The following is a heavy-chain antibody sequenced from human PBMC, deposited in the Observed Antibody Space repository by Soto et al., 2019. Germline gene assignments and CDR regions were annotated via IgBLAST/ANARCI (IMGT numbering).Heavy chain of an antibody. CDR2: IFYSGSF. D-gene: IGHD3-3*01. J-gene: IGHJ4*02. CDR3: AKAPETPPIFGVVRPYFFDY. V-gene: IGHV4-31*03. CDR1: GASISSGGSY. Sequence: QVQLQESGPGLVKPSQTLSLTCTVSGASISSGGSYWSWIRQRPGKGLEWIGYIFYSGSFYYTPALRVRLMISPAQSNNQFPLSLTSLTAADTAVYYCAKAPETPPIFGVVRPYFFDYWGQGTLVTVSS.